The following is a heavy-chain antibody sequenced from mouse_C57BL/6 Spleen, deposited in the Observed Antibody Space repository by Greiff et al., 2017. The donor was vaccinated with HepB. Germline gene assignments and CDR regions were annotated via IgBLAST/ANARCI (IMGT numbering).Heavy chain of an antibody. CDR3: ARRGITTGLDY. V-gene: IGHV1-50*01. J-gene: IGHJ2*01. Sequence: VQLQQPGAELVKPGASVKLSCKASGYTFTSYWMQWVKQRPGQGLEWIGEIDPSDSYTNYNQKFKGKATLTVDTYSSTAYMQLSSLTSEDSAVYYCARRGITTGLDYWGQGTTLTVSS. D-gene: IGHD1-1*01. CDR2: IDPSDSYT. CDR1: GYTFTSYW.